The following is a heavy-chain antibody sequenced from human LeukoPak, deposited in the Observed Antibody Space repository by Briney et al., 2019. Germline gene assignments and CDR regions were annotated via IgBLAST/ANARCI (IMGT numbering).Heavy chain of an antibody. CDR2: IIPILGIA. CDR1: GGTFSSYA. CDR3: ARDSSGIYDY. D-gene: IGHD3-22*01. J-gene: IGHJ4*02. V-gene: IGHV1-69*04. Sequence: SVKVSCKASGGTFSSYAISWVRQAPGQGLEWMGRIIPILGIANYAQKFQGRVTITADKPTSTAYMELSSLRSEDTAVYYCARDSSGIYDYWGQGTLVTVSS.